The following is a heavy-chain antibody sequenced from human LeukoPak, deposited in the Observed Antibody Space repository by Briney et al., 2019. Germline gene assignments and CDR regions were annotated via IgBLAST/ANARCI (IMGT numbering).Heavy chain of an antibody. CDR3: ARERIVGATSAFDI. CDR2: ISWNSGSI. V-gene: IGHV3-9*01. Sequence: GGSLRLSCAASGFTFDDYATHWVRQAPGKGLEWVSGISWNSGSIGYADSVKGRFTISRDNAKNSLYLQMNSLRAEDTAVYYCARERIVGATSAFDIWGQGTMVTVSS. D-gene: IGHD1-26*01. J-gene: IGHJ3*02. CDR1: GFTFDDYA.